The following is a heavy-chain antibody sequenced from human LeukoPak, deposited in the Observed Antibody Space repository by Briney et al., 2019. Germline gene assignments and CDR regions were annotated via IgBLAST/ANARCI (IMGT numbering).Heavy chain of an antibody. CDR3: ARYWYDSTPFDY. J-gene: IGHJ4*02. V-gene: IGHV4-38-2*01. D-gene: IGHD3-22*01. CDR1: GGSFSGYY. Sequence: SETLSLTCAVYGGSFSGYYWGWIRQPPGKGLEWIGSIYHSGSTYYNPSLKSRVTISVDTSKNQFSLKLSSVTAADTAVYYCARYWYDSTPFDYWGQGTLVTVSS. CDR2: IYHSGST.